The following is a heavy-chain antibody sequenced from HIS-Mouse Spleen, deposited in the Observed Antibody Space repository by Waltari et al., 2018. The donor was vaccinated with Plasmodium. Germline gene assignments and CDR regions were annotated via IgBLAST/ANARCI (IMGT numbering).Heavy chain of an antibody. D-gene: IGHD1-1*01. CDR2: IKQGGSEK. J-gene: IGHJ2*01. CDR1: GFTFSSYW. Sequence: AASGFTFSSYWMSWVRQAPGKGLGWVANIKQGGSEKYYVDSVKSRFTTARDKAKNSLLLERNSLRAEDTAVYYCAREFGTGNGYFDLWGRGTLVTVSS. V-gene: IGHV3-7*01. CDR3: AREFGTGNGYFDL.